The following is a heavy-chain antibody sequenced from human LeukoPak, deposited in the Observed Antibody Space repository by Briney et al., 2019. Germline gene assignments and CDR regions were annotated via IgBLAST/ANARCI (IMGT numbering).Heavy chain of an antibody. J-gene: IGHJ4*02. V-gene: IGHV1-2*02. D-gene: IGHD1-1*01. CDR1: GYTFTVYY. CDR3: AREGTTGTTTDLDY. CDR2: ISPNSGAT. Sequence: ASVKVSCKASGYTFTVYYMHWVRQAPGQGLEWMGWISPNSGATNYAQNFQGSVTMTRDTSISTVYMELSRLRSDDAAVYYCAREGTTGTTTDLDYWGQGTLVTVSS.